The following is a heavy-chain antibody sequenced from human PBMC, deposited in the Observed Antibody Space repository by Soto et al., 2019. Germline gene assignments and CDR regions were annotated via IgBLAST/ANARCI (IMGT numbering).Heavy chain of an antibody. CDR3: ARRRYCGADCYSKYYYGMDV. V-gene: IGHV1-69*02. Sequence: QVHLVQSGAEVKKPGSSVKVSCQASGSTFSSYTVSWVRQAPGQGLEWMGRIIPVLGVTNYAPKFKGRVTITGDKSKPTAYMELGSLSSGDTAVYYCARRRYCGADCYSKYYYGMDVWGQGTTVTVSS. CDR2: IIPVLGVT. CDR1: GSTFSSYT. D-gene: IGHD2-21*02. J-gene: IGHJ6*02.